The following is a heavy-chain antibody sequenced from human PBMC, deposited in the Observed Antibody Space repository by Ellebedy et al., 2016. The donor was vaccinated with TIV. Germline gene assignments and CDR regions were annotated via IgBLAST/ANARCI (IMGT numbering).Heavy chain of an antibody. V-gene: IGHV3-11*01. CDR1: GFTFSGYY. Sequence: PGGSLRLSCAASGFTFSGYYMSWFRQAPGQGLEWVSYIRYSGDLMYYADSVKGRFTTSRDNAGNSLYLQMNSLRAEDTAVYYCARLGVIAAAGASDYWGQGTLVIVSS. CDR2: IRYSGDLM. J-gene: IGHJ4*02. D-gene: IGHD6-13*01. CDR3: ARLGVIAAAGASDY.